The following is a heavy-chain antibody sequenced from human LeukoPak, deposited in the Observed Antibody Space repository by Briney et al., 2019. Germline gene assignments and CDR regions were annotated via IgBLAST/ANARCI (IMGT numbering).Heavy chain of an antibody. V-gene: IGHV3-30*02. Sequence: QTGGSLRLSCAASGFTFSSYGMHWVRQAPGKGLEWVAFIRYDGSNKYYADSVKGRFTLSRDNSKNTLYLQMNSLRAEDTAVYYCAKVAYYYGSGISSRFDPWGQGTLVTVSS. J-gene: IGHJ5*02. CDR1: GFTFSSYG. D-gene: IGHD3-10*01. CDR3: AKVAYYYGSGISSRFDP. CDR2: IRYDGSNK.